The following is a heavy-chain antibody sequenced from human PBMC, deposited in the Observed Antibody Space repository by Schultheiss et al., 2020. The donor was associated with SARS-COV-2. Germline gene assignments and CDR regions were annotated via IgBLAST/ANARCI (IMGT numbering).Heavy chain of an antibody. Sequence: GGSLRLSCAASGFTFSSYAMHWVRQAPGKGLEWVAGISYDGNNKYYADYAKGRFTVSRDNSKNTLYLQMNSLRAEDTAVYYCAREGYPDAFDIWGQGTMVTVSS. CDR2: ISYDGNNK. D-gene: IGHD5-18*01. CDR3: AREGYPDAFDI. J-gene: IGHJ3*02. V-gene: IGHV3-30*01. CDR1: GFTFSSYA.